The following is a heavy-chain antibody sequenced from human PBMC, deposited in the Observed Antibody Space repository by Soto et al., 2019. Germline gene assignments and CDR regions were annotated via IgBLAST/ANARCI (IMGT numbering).Heavy chain of an antibody. J-gene: IGHJ4*02. CDR3: ARDLAKGGGSAGFDY. V-gene: IGHV1-2*02. D-gene: IGHD2-15*01. CDR1: GYTFTSYD. Sequence: ASVKVSCKASGYTFTSYDMXWVRQAPGQGLEWMGWINPNSGGTKYPQKFQGRVTMTRDTSITTVYMSLTGLKSDDTAVYYCARDLAKGGGSAGFDYWGQGTLVTVSS. CDR2: INPNSGGT.